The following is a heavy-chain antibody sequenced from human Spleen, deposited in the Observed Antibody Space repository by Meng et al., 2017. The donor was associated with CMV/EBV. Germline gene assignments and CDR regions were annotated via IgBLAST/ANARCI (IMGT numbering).Heavy chain of an antibody. CDR1: TSGVA. Sequence: TSGVAVGCTRQPTGKALEWLALIYWNDDQRYSPSLKSRLTITKDTSKNQVVLTMTNMDPVDTATYYCAHTSYYYDSSGYLKYYFDYWGQGTLVTVSS. V-gene: IGHV2-5*01. CDR2: IYWNDDQ. D-gene: IGHD3-22*01. CDR3: AHTSYYYDSSGYLKYYFDY. J-gene: IGHJ4*02.